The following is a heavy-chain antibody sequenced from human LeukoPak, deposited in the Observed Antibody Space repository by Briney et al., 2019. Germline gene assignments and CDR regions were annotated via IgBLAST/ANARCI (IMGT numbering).Heavy chain of an antibody. CDR2: IYHSGST. CDR1: GGSISSGGYS. CDR3: ARVATVMIVDY. Sequence: SQTLSLTCAVSGGSISSGGYSWSWIRQPPGKGLEWIGYIYHSGSTYYNPSLKSRVTISVERSKNQFSLKLSSVTAADTAVYYCARVATVMIVDYWGQGTLVTVSS. D-gene: IGHD3-22*01. J-gene: IGHJ4*02. V-gene: IGHV4-30-2*01.